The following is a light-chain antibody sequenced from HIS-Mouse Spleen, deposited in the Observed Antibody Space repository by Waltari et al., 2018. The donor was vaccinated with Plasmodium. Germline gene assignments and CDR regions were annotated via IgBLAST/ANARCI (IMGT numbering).Light chain of an antibody. Sequence: DIQMTQSPSAMSASVGDRVTITCRASQGISNYLAWCQQKPWKVPKRLIYAASSLQSGVPSRFSGSGSGTEFTLTISSLQPEDFATYYCLQHNSYPMYTFGQGTKLEIK. J-gene: IGKJ2*01. CDR2: AAS. CDR3: LQHNSYPMYT. V-gene: IGKV1-17*03. CDR1: QGISNY.